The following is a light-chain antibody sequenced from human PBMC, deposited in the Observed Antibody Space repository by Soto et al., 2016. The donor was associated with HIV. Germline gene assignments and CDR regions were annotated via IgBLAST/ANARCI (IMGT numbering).Light chain of an antibody. V-gene: IGLV3-27*01. CDR2: KDS. J-gene: IGLJ3*02. CDR3: YSAADNNWV. CDR1: VLAKKY. Sequence: SYELTQPSSVSVSPGQTVRITCSGDVLAKKYARWFQQKPGQAPMLVIYKDSERPSGIPERFSGSSSGTTVTLTISGAQVEDEADYYCYSAADNNWVFDGGTKLTVL.